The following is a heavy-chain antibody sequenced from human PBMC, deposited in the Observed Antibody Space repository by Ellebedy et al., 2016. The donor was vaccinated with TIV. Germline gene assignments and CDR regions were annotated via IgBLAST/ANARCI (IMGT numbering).Heavy chain of an antibody. D-gene: IGHD5/OR15-5a*01. CDR2: IKPDGSEK. Sequence: GESLKISCGASGFTFSSVWMAWVRQAPGKGLEWVANIKPDGSEKYYVDSVKGRFTMSRDTSKNTLHLQMNSLRAEDTAVYYCAKDQTIVSTIVDYWGQGTLVTVSS. V-gene: IGHV3-7*03. J-gene: IGHJ4*02. CDR3: AKDQTIVSTIVDY. CDR1: GFTFSSVW.